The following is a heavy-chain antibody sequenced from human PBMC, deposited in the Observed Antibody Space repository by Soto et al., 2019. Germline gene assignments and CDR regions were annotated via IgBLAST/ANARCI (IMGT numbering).Heavy chain of an antibody. Sequence: LRLSCAASGFTFSSYAMSWVRQAPGKGLEWVSAISGRGDSTYYADSVKGRFTISRDNSRDTLYLQMNSLRAEDTAVYYCAKDPYFDFWSGYYYFDYWVQGTLVTVSS. CDR1: GFTFSSYA. D-gene: IGHD3-3*01. V-gene: IGHV3-23*01. CDR2: ISGRGDST. CDR3: AKDPYFDFWSGYYYFDY. J-gene: IGHJ4*02.